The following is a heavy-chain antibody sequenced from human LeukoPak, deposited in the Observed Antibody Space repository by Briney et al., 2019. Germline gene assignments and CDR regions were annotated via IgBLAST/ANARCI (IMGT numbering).Heavy chain of an antibody. CDR2: LRGDGGDT. D-gene: IGHD3-10*01. CDR1: GFRFDDFP. Sequence: PGGSLRLSCVPSGFRFDDFPMHWVRHVPGKGREWVSLLRGDGGDTFYTDSVKGRFTISRDDSKNSLYLQMNSLTTEDSALYYGARDPGGSGNNWAANFFDVWGQGTLVTVSS. J-gene: IGHJ5*02. CDR3: ARDPGGSGNNWAANFFDV. V-gene: IGHV3-43*02.